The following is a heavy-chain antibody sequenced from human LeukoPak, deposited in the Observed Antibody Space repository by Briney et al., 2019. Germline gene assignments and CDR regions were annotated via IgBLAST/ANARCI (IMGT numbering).Heavy chain of an antibody. V-gene: IGHV4-34*01. CDR1: GGSFSGYY. CDR3: ARGVRGRKWYYFDS. J-gene: IGHJ4*02. D-gene: IGHD2-15*01. Sequence: SETLSLTCAVYGGSFSGYYWSWIRQSPGEGLEWLGYIYHSGSTLYLPSLESRLSLSVDTSKNQFSLTLTSVTAADSAVFYCARGVRGRKWYYFDSWGRGTLVTVSS. CDR2: IYHSGST.